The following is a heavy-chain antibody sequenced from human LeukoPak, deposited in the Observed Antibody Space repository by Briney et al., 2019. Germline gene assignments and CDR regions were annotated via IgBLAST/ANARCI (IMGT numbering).Heavy chain of an antibody. D-gene: IGHD5-18*01. CDR3: ARLADTAMTY. CDR1: GYTFTGYY. CDR2: INPNSGGT. Sequence: ASVKVSCKTSGYTFTGYYMHWVRQAPGQGLEWMGWINPNSGGTNYAQKFQGRVTMTRDTSISTAYMELSSLRSEDTAVYYCARLADTAMTYWGQGTLVTVSS. J-gene: IGHJ4*02. V-gene: IGHV1-2*02.